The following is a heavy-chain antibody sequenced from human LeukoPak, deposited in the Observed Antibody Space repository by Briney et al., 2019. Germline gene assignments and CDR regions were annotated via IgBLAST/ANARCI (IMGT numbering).Heavy chain of an antibody. CDR3: ARGAPGGYGPGSYRPEQAFDI. J-gene: IGHJ3*02. V-gene: IGHV4-34*01. CDR2: INHSGST. D-gene: IGHD3-10*01. CDR1: GGSFSGYY. Sequence: SETLSLTCAVYGGSFSGYYWSWIRQPPGKGLEWIGEINHSGSTNYNPSLKSRVTISVDTSKNQFSLKLSSVTAADTAVYYCARGAPGGYGPGSYRPEQAFDIWGQGTMVTVSS.